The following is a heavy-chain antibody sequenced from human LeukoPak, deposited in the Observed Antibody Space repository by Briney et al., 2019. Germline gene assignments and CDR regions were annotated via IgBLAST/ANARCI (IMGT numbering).Heavy chain of an antibody. Sequence: PGGSLRLSCAASGFSFSNYAMTWVGQAPGKGLEWVSGISGSGGSTWYADSVKVRFTISRANSKNMIYLQMSSLRAEDTALYYCAKAPRHDLAGFYFDYWGQGTLVTVSS. V-gene: IGHV3-23*01. J-gene: IGHJ4*02. D-gene: IGHD3-3*01. CDR1: GFSFSNYA. CDR2: ISGSGGST. CDR3: AKAPRHDLAGFYFDY.